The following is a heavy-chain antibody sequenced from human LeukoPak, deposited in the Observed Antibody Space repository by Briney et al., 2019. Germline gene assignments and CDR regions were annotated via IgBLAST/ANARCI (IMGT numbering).Heavy chain of an antibody. CDR2: VYYSGST. V-gene: IGHV4-38-2*02. Sequence: SETLSLTCTVSGYSISNDYYWGWIRQPPGKGLEWIGSVYYSGSTYYNPSLKSRVTISVDTSKKQFSLKLSSMTAADTAVYYCARPRIARGHDAFDIWGQGTVLTVSS. CDR1: GYSISNDYY. J-gene: IGHJ3*02. CDR3: ARPRIARGHDAFDI. D-gene: IGHD2-21*01.